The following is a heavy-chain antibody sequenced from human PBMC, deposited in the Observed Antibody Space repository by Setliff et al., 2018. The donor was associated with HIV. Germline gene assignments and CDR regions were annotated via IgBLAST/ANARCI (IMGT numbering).Heavy chain of an antibody. Sequence: GASVNVSCKASGYTFTKYGIIWVRQAPGQGLEWMGWIGADNGNTNYAQKFQGRVTMTTDTSTSTVYMELGSLISDDTAVYYCAREGLWFGDRGYFMDVWGKGTAVTVSS. CDR1: GYTFTKYG. J-gene: IGHJ6*03. CDR3: AREGLWFGDRGYFMDV. V-gene: IGHV1-18*04. CDR2: IGADNGNT. D-gene: IGHD3-10*01.